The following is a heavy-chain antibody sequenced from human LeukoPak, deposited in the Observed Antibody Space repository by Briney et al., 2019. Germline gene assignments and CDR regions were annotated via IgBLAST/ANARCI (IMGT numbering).Heavy chain of an antibody. J-gene: IGHJ4*02. CDR1: GFTFSDHY. CDR2: TRNKANSHTT. V-gene: IGHV3-72*01. CDR3: ARNYYDGSTYYFDY. Sequence: GGSLRLSCAASGFTFSDHYMDWVRQAPGKGLEWVARTRNKANSHTTEYAASVKGRFTISRDDSKNSPYLQMNSLKTEDTAVYYCARNYYDGSTYYFDYWGQGTPVTVSS. D-gene: IGHD3-22*01.